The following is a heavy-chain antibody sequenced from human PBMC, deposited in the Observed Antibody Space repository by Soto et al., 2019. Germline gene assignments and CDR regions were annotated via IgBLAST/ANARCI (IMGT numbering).Heavy chain of an antibody. D-gene: IGHD2-15*01. J-gene: IGHJ3*02. CDR1: GFTFSSYG. Sequence: QVQLVESGGGVVQPGRSLRLSCAASGFTFSSYGMHWVRQAPGKGLEWVAVISYDGSNKYYADSVKGRFTISSDNAKNTLYLQMNSLRAEDTAVYYCAKGPDIVVADDAFDIWGQGTMVTVSS. CDR2: ISYDGSNK. CDR3: AKGPDIVVADDAFDI. V-gene: IGHV3-30*18.